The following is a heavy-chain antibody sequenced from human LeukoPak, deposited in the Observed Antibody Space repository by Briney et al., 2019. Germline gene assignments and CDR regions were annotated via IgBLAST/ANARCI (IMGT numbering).Heavy chain of an antibody. CDR3: ARRPGGVLADTAFFES. CDR1: GHGLSTHY. J-gene: IGHJ4*02. D-gene: IGHD3-16*01. V-gene: IGHV5-10-1*01. Sequence: GESLKISCQDSGHGLSTHYINWVRQMPGKGLEWMGRIDPSDSYTNYNPSFQGHVTFTADKSTNTAYLQWTSLKASDTAIYYCARRPGGVLADTAFFESWGQGTLVTVSS. CDR2: IDPSDSYT.